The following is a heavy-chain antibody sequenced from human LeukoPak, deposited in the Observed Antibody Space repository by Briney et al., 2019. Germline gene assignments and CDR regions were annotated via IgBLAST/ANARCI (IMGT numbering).Heavy chain of an antibody. J-gene: IGHJ3*02. CDR2: ISSSSSTI. CDR1: GFTFSSYS. V-gene: IGHV3-48*04. Sequence: GGSLRLSCAASGFTFSSYSMNWVRQAPGKVLEWVSYISSSSSTIYYADSVKGRFTISRDNAKNSLYLQMNSLRAEDTALYYCAKEGAQLWAYAFDIWGQGTMVTVSS. D-gene: IGHD5-18*01. CDR3: AKEGAQLWAYAFDI.